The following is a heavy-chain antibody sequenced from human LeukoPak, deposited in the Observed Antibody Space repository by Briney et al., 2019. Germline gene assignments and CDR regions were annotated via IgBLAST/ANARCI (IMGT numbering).Heavy chain of an antibody. Sequence: PSETLSLTCAVYGGSFSGYYWGWIRQPPGKGLEWIGSMYYSGNTDYNPSLKSRVTISVDTSKNQFSLKVNSVTAADTAVYYCARTLGWASSRYPFDGWGQGTLVTVSS. V-gene: IGHV4-34*01. CDR1: GGSFSGYY. J-gene: IGHJ4*02. D-gene: IGHD3-16*02. CDR2: MYYSGNT. CDR3: ARTLGWASSRYPFDG.